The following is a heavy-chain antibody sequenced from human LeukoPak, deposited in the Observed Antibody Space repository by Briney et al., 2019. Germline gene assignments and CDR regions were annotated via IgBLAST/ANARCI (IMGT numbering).Heavy chain of an antibody. Sequence: GGSLRLSCAASGFTFSDHYMTWIRQAPGKGLEWLSYISTSGGTINYADSVKGRFTVSRDNAKNSLFLQMNSLRAEDTAVYYCARYARLLDSWGQGTLVTVSS. CDR1: GFTFSDHY. CDR3: ARYARLLDS. CDR2: ISTSGGTI. V-gene: IGHV3-11*01. D-gene: IGHD2-8*01. J-gene: IGHJ4*02.